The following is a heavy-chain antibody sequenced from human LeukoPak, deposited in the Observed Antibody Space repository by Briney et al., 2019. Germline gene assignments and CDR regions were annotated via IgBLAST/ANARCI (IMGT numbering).Heavy chain of an antibody. CDR2: IYPGDSDI. CDR3: ARLPPVNGVDY. J-gene: IGHJ4*02. D-gene: IGHD2-8*01. CDR1: GYSFNTYW. Sequence: GESLKISCKGSGYSFNTYWIGWVRQMPGKGLEWMGIIYPGDSDIRYSPSFQGQVTISADKSISTAYLQWSSLKASDTAMYYCARLPPVNGVDYWGQGTLVTVSS. V-gene: IGHV5-51*01.